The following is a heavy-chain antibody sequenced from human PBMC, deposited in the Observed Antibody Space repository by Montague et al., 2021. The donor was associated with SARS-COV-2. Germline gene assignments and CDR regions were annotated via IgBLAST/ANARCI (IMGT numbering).Heavy chain of an antibody. CDR2: IYTSGST. Sequence: SETLSLTCTVSGGSISSYYWSWIRQPPGKGLEWIGRIYTSGSTNYNPSLKSRVTMSVDTSKNQFSLKLSSVTAADTAVYYCAREAGSTIFVVAPAGYYYYMDVWGKGTTVTVSS. V-gene: IGHV4-4*07. CDR3: AREAGSTIFVVAPAGYYYYMDV. D-gene: IGHD3-3*01. CDR1: GGSISSYY. J-gene: IGHJ6*03.